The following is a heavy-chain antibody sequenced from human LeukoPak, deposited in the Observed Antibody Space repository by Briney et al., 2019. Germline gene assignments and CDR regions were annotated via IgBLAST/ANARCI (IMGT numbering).Heavy chain of an antibody. CDR1: GFTFDDYA. CDR2: ISWNSGSI. D-gene: IGHD3-9*01. J-gene: IGHJ4*02. V-gene: IGHV3-9*03. Sequence: PGGSLRLSCAASGFTFDDYAMHWVRQAPGKGLEWVSGISWNSGSIGYADSVKGRFTISRDNAKNSLYLQMNSLRAEDMALYYCAKDSGILSAALDYWGQGTLVTVSS. CDR3: AKDSGILSAALDY.